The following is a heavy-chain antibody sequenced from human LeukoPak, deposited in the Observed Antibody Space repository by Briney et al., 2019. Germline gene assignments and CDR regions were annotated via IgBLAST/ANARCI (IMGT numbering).Heavy chain of an antibody. V-gene: IGHV1-8*02. CDR2: MNPNSGNT. D-gene: IGHD2-21*02. Sequence: GASVKVSCKASGYTFTSYDINWVRQATGQGLEWMGWMNPNSGNTGYAQKFQGRVTMTRDMSTSTVYMELSSLRSEDTAVYYCARDKVVVTVGNWFDPWGQGTLVTVSS. CDR3: ARDKVVVTVGNWFDP. J-gene: IGHJ5*02. CDR1: GYTFTSYD.